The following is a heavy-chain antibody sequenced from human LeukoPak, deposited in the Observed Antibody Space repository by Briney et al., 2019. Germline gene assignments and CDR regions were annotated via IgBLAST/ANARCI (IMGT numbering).Heavy chain of an antibody. CDR1: GYTFTSYD. J-gene: IGHJ3*02. Sequence: ASVRLSRKASGYTFTSYDISWVRQAPGQGLEWMGLISVYNGNTNYAQNLQGRLTMTTDTSTSIAYMELRSLRSDDTAVYYCARDNDWLNGFDIWGQGTMVTVSS. V-gene: IGHV1-18*01. CDR2: ISVYNGNT. D-gene: IGHD3-9*01. CDR3: ARDNDWLNGFDI.